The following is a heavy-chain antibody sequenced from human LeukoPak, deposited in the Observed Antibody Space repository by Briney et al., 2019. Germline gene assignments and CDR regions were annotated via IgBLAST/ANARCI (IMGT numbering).Heavy chain of an antibody. CDR2: IWYDGSNK. CDR3: VRDAFGSFGEYNY. CDR1: GFIFRSYG. V-gene: IGHV3-33*01. D-gene: IGHD3-10*01. J-gene: IGHJ4*02. Sequence: GGSLRLSCAASGFIFRSYGIHWVRQAPAKGLEWVAVIWYDGSNKYYGDSVKGRFTISRDNSKNTVYLQVNSLRGEDTAVYYCVRDAFGSFGEYNYWGQGALVTVSS.